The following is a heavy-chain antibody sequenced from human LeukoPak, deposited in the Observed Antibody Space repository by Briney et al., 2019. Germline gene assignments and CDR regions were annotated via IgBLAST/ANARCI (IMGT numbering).Heavy chain of an antibody. CDR3: AGLRFDFWSGYTHPYFDY. J-gene: IGHJ4*02. CDR2: IYYSGTT. Sequence: SETLSLTCTVSGGSISSSSYSWGWIRQPPGKGLEWIGSIYYSGTTYYNPSLKSRVTISVDMSKIQFSLKLSSVAATDTAVYFCAGLRFDFWSGYTHPYFDYWGQGTLVTVSS. CDR1: GGSISSSSYS. V-gene: IGHV4-39*01. D-gene: IGHD3-3*01.